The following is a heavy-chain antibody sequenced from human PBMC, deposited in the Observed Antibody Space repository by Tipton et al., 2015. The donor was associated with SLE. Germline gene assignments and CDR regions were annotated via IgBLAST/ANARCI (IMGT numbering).Heavy chain of an antibody. Sequence: TLSLTCTVSGGSIISHYWSWIRQPPGKGLEWIGDIFYSGSTNFNPSPKSRLTISADTSKNEFSLKLRSVTAADTAVYYCARDSRWGYFDYWGQGTLVTVSS. D-gene: IGHD1-26*01. CDR3: ARDSRWGYFDY. J-gene: IGHJ4*02. CDR2: IFYSGST. CDR1: GGSIISHY. V-gene: IGHV4-59*11.